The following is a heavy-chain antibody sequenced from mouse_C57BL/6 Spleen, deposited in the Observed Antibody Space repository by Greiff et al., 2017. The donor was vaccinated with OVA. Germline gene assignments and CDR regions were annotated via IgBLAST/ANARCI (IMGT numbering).Heavy chain of an antibody. Sequence: VQLQQSGAELVRPGASVKLSCPASGFNIKDDYMHWVKQRPEQGLEWIGWIDPENGDTEYASKFQGKATITADTSSNTAYLQLSSLTSEDTAVYYCTTEGLRRNYFDYWGQGTTLTVSS. V-gene: IGHV14-4*01. CDR2: IDPENGDT. CDR1: GFNIKDDY. CDR3: TTEGLRRNYFDY. J-gene: IGHJ2*01. D-gene: IGHD2-2*01.